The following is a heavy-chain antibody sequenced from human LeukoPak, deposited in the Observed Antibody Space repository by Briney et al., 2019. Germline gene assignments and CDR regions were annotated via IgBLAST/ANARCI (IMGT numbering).Heavy chain of an antibody. J-gene: IGHJ5*02. CDR3: ARKYQLLYRGFRWFDP. D-gene: IGHD2-2*02. Sequence: KTSETLSLTCTVSGYSISSGYYWGWIRQPPGKGLEWIGSIYHSGSTYYNPSPKSRVTISVDTSKNQFSLKLSSVTAADTAVYYCARKYQLLYRGFRWFDPWGQGTLVTVSS. CDR1: GYSISSGYY. V-gene: IGHV4-38-2*02. CDR2: IYHSGST.